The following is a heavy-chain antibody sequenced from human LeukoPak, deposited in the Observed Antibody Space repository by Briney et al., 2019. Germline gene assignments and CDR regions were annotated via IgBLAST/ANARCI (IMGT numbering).Heavy chain of an antibody. Sequence: KASETLSLTCTVSGGSISSGSYYWSWIRQPAGKGLEWIGEINHSGSTNYNPSLKSRVTISVDTSKNQFSLKLSSVTAADTAVYYCARHSVDIVATIRGGHWFDPWGQGTLVTVSS. CDR2: INHSGST. D-gene: IGHD5-12*01. CDR1: GGSISSGSYY. J-gene: IGHJ5*02. V-gene: IGHV4-61*10. CDR3: ARHSVDIVATIRGGHWFDP.